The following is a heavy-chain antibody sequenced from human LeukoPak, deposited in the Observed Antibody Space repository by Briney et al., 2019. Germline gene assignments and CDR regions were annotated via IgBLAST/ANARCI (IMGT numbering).Heavy chain of an antibody. V-gene: IGHV3-23*01. CDR3: ATEGLDY. Sequence: GGSLRLSCTASGFTFSSYTMSWVRQAPGKGLKWVSTITTGGPNTYYADSVKGRFTVSRDDSKNTLYLQMNSLRAEDTAVYYCATEGLDYWGQGTLVTVSS. J-gene: IGHJ4*02. CDR1: GFTFSSYT. CDR2: ITTGGPNT.